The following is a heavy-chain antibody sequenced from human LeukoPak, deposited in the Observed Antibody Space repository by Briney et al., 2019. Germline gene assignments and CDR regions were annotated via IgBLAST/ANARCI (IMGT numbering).Heavy chain of an antibody. CDR2: ISAYNGNT. V-gene: IGHV1-18*01. J-gene: IGHJ3*02. Sequence: ASVKVSCKASGYTFTSYGISWVRQAPGHGLEWMGWISAYNGNTNYAQKLQGRVTMTTDTSTSTVYMELRSLRSDDTAVYYCARTYYDFFDAFDIWGQGTMVTVSS. CDR1: GYTFTSYG. CDR3: ARTYYDFFDAFDI. D-gene: IGHD3-3*01.